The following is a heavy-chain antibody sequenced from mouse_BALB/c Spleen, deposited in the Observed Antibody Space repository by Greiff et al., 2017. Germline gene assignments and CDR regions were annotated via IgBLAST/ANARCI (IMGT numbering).Heavy chain of an antibody. Sequence: QVQLQQSGPGLVAPSQSLSITCTVSGFSLTSYGVHWVRQPPGKGLEWLGVIWAGGSTNYNSALMSRLSISKDNSKSQVFLKMNSLQTDDTAMYYCAREYYGSSPYAMDYWGQGTSVTVSS. CDR3: AREYYGSSPYAMDY. CDR1: GFSLTSYG. V-gene: IGHV2-9*02. J-gene: IGHJ4*01. D-gene: IGHD1-1*01. CDR2: IWAGGST.